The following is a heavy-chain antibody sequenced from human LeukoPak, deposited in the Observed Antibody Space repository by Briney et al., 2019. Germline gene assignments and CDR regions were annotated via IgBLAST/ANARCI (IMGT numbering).Heavy chain of an antibody. Sequence: GGSLRLSCAASGFTFSSYWMSWVRLAPGKGLEWVANIKQDGSEKYCVESVKGRFTISRDNAKNSLFLQMKSLRAEDTAVYYCARINWGLKAFDIWGQGTMVTVSS. CDR1: GFTFSSYW. J-gene: IGHJ3*02. CDR3: ARINWGLKAFDI. CDR2: IKQDGSEK. D-gene: IGHD7-27*01. V-gene: IGHV3-7*04.